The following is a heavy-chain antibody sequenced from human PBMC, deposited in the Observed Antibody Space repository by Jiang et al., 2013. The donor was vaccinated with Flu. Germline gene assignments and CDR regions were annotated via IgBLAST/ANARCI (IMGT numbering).Heavy chain of an antibody. CDR1: GFTFSSYA. V-gene: IGHV3-30*04. CDR3: ARVYSELEDAFDI. Sequence: VQLLESGGGVVQPGRSLRLSCAASGFTFSSYAMHWVRQAPGKGLEWVAVISYDGSNKYYADSVKGRFTISRDNSKNTLYLQMNSLRAEDTAVYYCARVYSELEDAFDI. D-gene: IGHD5-18*01. J-gene: IGHJ3*02. CDR2: ISYDGSNK.